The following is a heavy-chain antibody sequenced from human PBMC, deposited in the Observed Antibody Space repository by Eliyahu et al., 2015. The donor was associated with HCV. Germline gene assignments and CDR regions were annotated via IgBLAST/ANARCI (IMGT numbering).Heavy chain of an antibody. V-gene: IGHV4-39*01. CDR1: GGSISSSSYY. J-gene: IGHJ4*02. Sequence: QLQLQESGPGLVKPSETLSLTCTVSGGSISSSSYYWGWIRQPPGKGLGWIGSIYYSGSTYYNPSLKSRVTISVDTSKNQFSLKLSSVTAADTAVYYCARHVILPGAAIDYWGQGTLGHRLL. CDR2: IYYSGST. D-gene: IGHD6-13*01. CDR3: ARHVILPGAAIDY.